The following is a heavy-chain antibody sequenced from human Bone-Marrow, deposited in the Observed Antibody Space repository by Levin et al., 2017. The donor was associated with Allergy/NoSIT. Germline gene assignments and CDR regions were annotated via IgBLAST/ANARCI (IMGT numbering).Heavy chain of an antibody. CDR1: GFTLSTYA. J-gene: IGHJ3*02. CDR3: ARAVGAIDPFDI. CDR2: IKSTGDT. V-gene: IGHV3-23*01. Sequence: PAASVKVSCAVSGFTLSTYAMGWVRQSPGKGLEWVSSIKSTGDTHYADSVKGRFTISRDNSKSSLYLQMNNLGDEDTAVYYCARAVGAIDPFDIWGQGTMVTVSS. D-gene: IGHD1-26*01.